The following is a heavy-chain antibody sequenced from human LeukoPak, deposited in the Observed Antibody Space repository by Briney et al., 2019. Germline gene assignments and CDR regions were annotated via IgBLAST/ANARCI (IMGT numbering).Heavy chain of an antibody. J-gene: IGHJ5*02. D-gene: IGHD3-3*01. V-gene: IGHV4-39*01. Sequence: SETLSLTCTVSGGSISSSSYYWGWIRQPPGKGLEWIGSIYYSGSTYYNPSLKSRVTISVDTSKNQFSLKLSSVTAADTAVYYCARGNDFWSVENWFDPWGQGTLVTVSS. CDR3: ARGNDFWSVENWFDP. CDR1: GGSISSSSYY. CDR2: IYYSGST.